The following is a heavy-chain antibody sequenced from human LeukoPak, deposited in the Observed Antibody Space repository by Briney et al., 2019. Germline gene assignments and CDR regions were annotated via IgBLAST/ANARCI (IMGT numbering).Heavy chain of an antibody. V-gene: IGHV5-51*01. Sequence: GESLKISCKGSGYTFTSYWIGWVRQMPGKGLESMAIIHPDDSDTRYSPSFQGQVTISADKSISTAYLQWSRLKASDTAMYYCARGYCSTTSCYYFDLWGQGTLVTVSS. CDR2: IHPDDSDT. J-gene: IGHJ4*02. CDR1: GYTFTSYW. CDR3: ARGYCSTTSCYYFDL. D-gene: IGHD2-2*01.